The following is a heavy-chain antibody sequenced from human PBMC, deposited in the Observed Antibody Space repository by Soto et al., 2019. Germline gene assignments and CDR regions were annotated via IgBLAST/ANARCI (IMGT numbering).Heavy chain of an antibody. D-gene: IGHD2-15*01. CDR2: IYYSGST. Sequence: SETLSLTCTVSGGSISSSSYYWGWIRQAPGKGLEWIGSIYYSGSTNYNPSLKSRVTISVDTSKNQFSLKLSSVTAADTAVYYCARDRGRGGYYYYGMDVWGQGTTVTVSS. J-gene: IGHJ6*02. CDR3: ARDRGRGGYYYYGMDV. CDR1: GGSISSSSYY. V-gene: IGHV4-39*07.